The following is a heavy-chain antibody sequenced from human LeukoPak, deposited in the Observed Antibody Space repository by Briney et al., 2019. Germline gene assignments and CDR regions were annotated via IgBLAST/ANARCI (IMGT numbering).Heavy chain of an antibody. D-gene: IGHD3-10*01. CDR2: INPNSGGT. Sequence: GASVKVSCXASGYTFTGYYMHWVRQAPGQGLEWMGRINPNSGGTNYAQKFQGRVTMTRDTSISTAYMELSRLRSDDTAVYYCATTMVRGVIISRYYYYYMDVWGKGTTVTVSS. J-gene: IGHJ6*03. CDR3: ATTMVRGVIISRYYYYYMDV. V-gene: IGHV1-2*06. CDR1: GYTFTGYY.